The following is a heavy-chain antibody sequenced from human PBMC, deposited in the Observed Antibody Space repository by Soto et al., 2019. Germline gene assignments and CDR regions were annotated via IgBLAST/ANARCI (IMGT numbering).Heavy chain of an antibody. CDR3: ARANVVPAAIAVFWSGSYYSYYMDV. D-gene: IGHD2-2*02. Sequence: ASVKVSCKASGYTFTSYDINWVRQATGQGLEWMGWMNPNSGNTGYAQKFQGRVTMTRNTSISTAYMELSSLRSEDTAVYNCARANVVPAAIAVFWSGSYYSYYMDVWGKGTTVTVSS. J-gene: IGHJ6*03. CDR2: MNPNSGNT. CDR1: GYTFTSYD. V-gene: IGHV1-8*01.